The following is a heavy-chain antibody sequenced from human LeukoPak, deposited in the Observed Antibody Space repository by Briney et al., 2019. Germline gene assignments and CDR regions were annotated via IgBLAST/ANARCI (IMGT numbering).Heavy chain of an antibody. V-gene: IGHV4-39*01. J-gene: IGHJ4*02. Sequence: SETLSLTCTVSGGSISSSNYRWGWIRQPPGKGLEWIGTFCYSGSTYYNPSLKSRVTISVDTSKNQFSPKLSSVTAADTAVYYCARHLAPDFWTYDYWGQGTLVTVSS. CDR3: ARHLAPDFWTYDY. D-gene: IGHD3-3*01. CDR2: FCYSGST. CDR1: GGSISSSNYR.